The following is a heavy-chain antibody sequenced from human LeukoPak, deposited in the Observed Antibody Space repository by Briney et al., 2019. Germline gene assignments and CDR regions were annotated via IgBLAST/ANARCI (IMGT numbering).Heavy chain of an antibody. V-gene: IGHV3-48*02. CDR3: AFPYYYDSSAPADAFDI. Sequence: AGGSLRLSCAASGFTFSSYSMNWVRQAPGKGLEWVSYIRTSSSTRNYADSVKGRFTISRDNAKNSLYLQMNSLRDEDTAVYYCAFPYYYDSSAPADAFDIWGQGTMVTVSS. D-gene: IGHD3-22*01. J-gene: IGHJ3*02. CDR2: IRTSSSTR. CDR1: GFTFSSYS.